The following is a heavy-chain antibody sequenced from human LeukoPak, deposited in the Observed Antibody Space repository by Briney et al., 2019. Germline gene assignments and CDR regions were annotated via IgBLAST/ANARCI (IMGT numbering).Heavy chain of an antibody. V-gene: IGHV3-74*01. J-gene: IGHJ5*02. CDR3: VNIRGLIIWLDR. CDR2: INSDGSST. Sequence: PGGSLRLSCATSGFTFTTYAMNWVRHAPGKGLVWVSRINSDGSSTRYADSVKGRFTISRDNANNNLYLQLNSLRAEDTSLSYGVNIRGLIIWLDRWGQGTLVTVSS. CDR1: GFTFTTYA. D-gene: IGHD2/OR15-2a*01.